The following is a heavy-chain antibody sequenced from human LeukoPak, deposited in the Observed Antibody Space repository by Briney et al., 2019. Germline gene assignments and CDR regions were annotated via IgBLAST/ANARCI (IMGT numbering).Heavy chain of an antibody. V-gene: IGHV3-33*01. D-gene: IGHD3-10*01. Sequence: KSGGSLRLSCAASGFTFNKYGMHWVRQAPGKGLEWVAVIWSDGSERYYADSVKGRFTISRDNSKTTVDLQMNSLRAEDTAVYYCARVSARWPIRGDAFDIWGQGTMVTVSS. CDR2: IWSDGSER. CDR3: ARVSARWPIRGDAFDI. CDR1: GFTFNKYG. J-gene: IGHJ3*02.